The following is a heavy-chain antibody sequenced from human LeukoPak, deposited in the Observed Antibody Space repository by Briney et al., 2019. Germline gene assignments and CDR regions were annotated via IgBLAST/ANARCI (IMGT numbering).Heavy chain of an antibody. CDR2: ISYSGST. J-gene: IGHJ4*02. CDR3: ARALKVYDSSGYWRGFDY. CDR1: GGSISSYY. Sequence: SETLSLTCTVSGGSISSYYWSWIGQPPGKGLEWIGYISYSGSTNYNPSLKSRVTISVDTSKNQFSLKLSSVTAADTAVYYCARALKVYDSSGYWRGFDYWGQGTLVTVSS. V-gene: IGHV4-59*01. D-gene: IGHD3-22*01.